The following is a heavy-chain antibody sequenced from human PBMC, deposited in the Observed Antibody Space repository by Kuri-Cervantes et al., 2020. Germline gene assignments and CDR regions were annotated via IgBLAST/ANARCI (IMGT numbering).Heavy chain of an antibody. V-gene: IGHV3-23*01. Sequence: GGSLRLSCAASGFTFSSYWMHWVRQAPGKGLEWVSGIVGSGSGKYYTDSVRGRFAISRDNSKNTLYLQMNSLRDEDTAVYYCGKDPNGDYLGAFDFWGPGTKVTVSS. CDR2: IVGSGSGK. J-gene: IGHJ3*01. CDR3: GKDPNGDYLGAFDF. D-gene: IGHD4-17*01. CDR1: GFTFSSYW.